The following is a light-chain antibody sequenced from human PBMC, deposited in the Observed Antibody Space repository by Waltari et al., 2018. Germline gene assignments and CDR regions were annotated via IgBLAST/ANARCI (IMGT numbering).Light chain of an antibody. J-gene: IGKJ4*01. Sequence: DIQMTQSPSSLYASVGDRVTITCQASEDINKYVNWYQQRPGKAPKLLIFDASRLEPGVPSRFSGSGSGTHFTFTISSLQPEDIATYYCQHYDHLPPTFAGGTRVQIK. CDR3: QHYDHLPPT. CDR2: DAS. V-gene: IGKV1-33*01. CDR1: EDINKY.